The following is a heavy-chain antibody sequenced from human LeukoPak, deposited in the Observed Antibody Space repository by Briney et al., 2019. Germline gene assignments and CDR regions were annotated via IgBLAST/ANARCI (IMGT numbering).Heavy chain of an antibody. CDR2: IIPVFGIA. CDR3: ARGARSLYYYGMDV. J-gene: IGHJ6*02. V-gene: IGHV1-69*04. Sequence: SVKVSCKASGGTFSSYAISWVRQDPGQGLEWMGRIIPVFGIANYAQKFQGRVTITADKSTSTAYMELSSLRSEDTAVYYCARGARSLYYYGMDVWGQGTTVTVSS. CDR1: GGTFSSYA. D-gene: IGHD6-6*01.